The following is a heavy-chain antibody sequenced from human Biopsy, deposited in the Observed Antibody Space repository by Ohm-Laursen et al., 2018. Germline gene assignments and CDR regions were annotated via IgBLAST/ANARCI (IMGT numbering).Heavy chain of an antibody. V-gene: IGHV3-30*18. CDR3: AKDGGQWLGGAFDI. CDR2: TSFDGSNK. J-gene: IGHJ3*02. CDR1: GFGFYA. D-gene: IGHD6-19*01. Sequence: SLRLSCAASGFGFYAMHWVRQPPGKGLEWLGVTSFDGSNKFYAESVRGRFTISRDRSRDTLSLQMNRLTNEDTALYYCAKDGGQWLGGAFDIWGHGTMVIVAS.